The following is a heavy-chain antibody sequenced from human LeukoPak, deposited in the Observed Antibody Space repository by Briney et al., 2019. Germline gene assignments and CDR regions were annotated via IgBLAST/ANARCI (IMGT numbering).Heavy chain of an antibody. CDR3: ARDRGYGGSGLYYCDY. J-gene: IGHJ4*02. CDR2: MNPNSGNT. V-gene: IGHV1-8*03. Sequence: ASVKVSCKASGYTFTSYDINWVRQATGQGPEWMGWMNPNSGNTGYAQKFQGRVTITRNTSISTAYMELSSLSSEDTAVYYCARDRGYGGSGLYYCDYWGRGTLVTVSS. D-gene: IGHD3-10*01. CDR1: GYTFTSYD.